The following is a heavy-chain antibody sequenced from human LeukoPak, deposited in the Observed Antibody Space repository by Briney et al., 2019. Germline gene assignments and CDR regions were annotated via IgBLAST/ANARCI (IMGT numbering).Heavy chain of an antibody. CDR2: ISGSGGST. V-gene: IGHV3-23*01. Sequence: PGGSLRLSCAAPGFTFSSYAMSWVRQAPGKGLEWVSAISGSGGSTYYADSVKGRFTISRDNSKNTLYLQMNSLRAEDTAVYYCAKDCSGGSCYSAFDYWGQGTLVTVSS. CDR3: AKDCSGGSCYSAFDY. D-gene: IGHD2-15*01. J-gene: IGHJ4*02. CDR1: GFTFSSYA.